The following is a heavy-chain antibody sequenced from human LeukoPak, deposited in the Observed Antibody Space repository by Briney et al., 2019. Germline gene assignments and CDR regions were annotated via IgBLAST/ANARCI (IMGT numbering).Heavy chain of an antibody. CDR1: GFTFSTYA. J-gene: IGHJ6*03. CDR3: ARGSSTNRYGGNCFYYYMAV. CDR2: TSFDGTTK. Sequence: GGSLRLSCAASGFTFSTYAMHWVRQAPGKGLEWVAVTSFDGTTKYYADSVKGRFTVSRDNSKNTLILQMNSLRAEDTAVYYCARGSSTNRYGGNCFYYYMAVWGKGTTVTVSS. D-gene: IGHD2-2*01. V-gene: IGHV3-30*04.